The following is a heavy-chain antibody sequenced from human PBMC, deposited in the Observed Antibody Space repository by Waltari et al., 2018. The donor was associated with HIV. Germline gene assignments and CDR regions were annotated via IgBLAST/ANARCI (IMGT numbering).Heavy chain of an antibody. D-gene: IGHD3-10*02. CDR1: GLTVSTDP. V-gene: IGHV3-21*02. CDR2: ISSGTSYI. CDR3: ARQQLGSGALDL. J-gene: IGHJ4*02. Sequence: DVQLVESGGGLVKPGGSLRLSCTASGLTVSTDPMNWVRQAPGKGLEWVSAISSGTSYIYYADSVTGRFTVSRDNAKNSLFLQMNSLRADDTAVYYCARQQLGSGALDLWGQGTLVTVSS.